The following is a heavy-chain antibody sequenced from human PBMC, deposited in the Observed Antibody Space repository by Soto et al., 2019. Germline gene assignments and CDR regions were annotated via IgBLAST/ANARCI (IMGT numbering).Heavy chain of an antibody. CDR3: AEWARYCSGADCRA. CDR1: GFPFSSRA. V-gene: IGHV3-23*01. CDR2: ISGSGTIT. J-gene: IGHJ5*02. D-gene: IGHD2-15*01. Sequence: EVQLLESGGGLVQPGGSLRLSCAASGFPFSSRAMSWVRQAPGKGLEWVSAISGSGTITYYADSVKGRFTISRDTSKNKLYLKMNSLRADDTAVYYCAEWARYCSGADCRAWGQGTLVTVSS.